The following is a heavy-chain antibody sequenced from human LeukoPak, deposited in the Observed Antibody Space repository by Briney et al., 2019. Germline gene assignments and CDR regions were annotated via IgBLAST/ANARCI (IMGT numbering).Heavy chain of an antibody. J-gene: IGHJ5*02. CDR1: GFTFSSYW. CDR3: ARLLYSSSWYYGWFDP. D-gene: IGHD6-13*01. V-gene: IGHV3-7*01. CDR2: IKQDGSEK. Sequence: GGSLRLSCAVSGFTFSSYWMSWVRQAPGQGLEWVANIKQDGSEKYYVDSLKGRFTISRDNAKNSLYLQMNSLRAEDTAVYYCARLLYSSSWYYGWFDPGGQGTLVTVSS.